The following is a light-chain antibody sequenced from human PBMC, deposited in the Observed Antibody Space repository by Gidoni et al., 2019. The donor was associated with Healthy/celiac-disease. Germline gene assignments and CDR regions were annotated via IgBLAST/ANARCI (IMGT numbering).Light chain of an antibody. CDR1: SSYVGCYNY. CDR2: EVS. V-gene: IGLV2-14*01. Sequence: QPALTQPASVSGSPGQSITISCTGTSSYVGCYNYVSWYQQHPGKAPKLMIYEVSNRPAGVSNRFSGSKSGNTASLTISGLQAEDEADYYCSSYTSSSTWVFGGGTKLTVL. CDR3: SSYTSSSTWV. J-gene: IGLJ3*02.